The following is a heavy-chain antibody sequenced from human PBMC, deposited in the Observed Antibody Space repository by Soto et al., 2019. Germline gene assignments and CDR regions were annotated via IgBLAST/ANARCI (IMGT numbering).Heavy chain of an antibody. V-gene: IGHV1-18*01. CDR1: GYTFTSYG. D-gene: IGHD3-22*01. J-gene: IGHJ4*02. Sequence: ASVKVSCKASGYTFTSYGISWVRQAPGQGLEWMGWISAYNGNTNYAQKLQGRVTMTTDTSTSTAYMELRSLRSDDTAVYYCARTYYYDSSGCYYVSENDYWGQGTLVTVSS. CDR2: ISAYNGNT. CDR3: ARTYYYDSSGCYYVSENDY.